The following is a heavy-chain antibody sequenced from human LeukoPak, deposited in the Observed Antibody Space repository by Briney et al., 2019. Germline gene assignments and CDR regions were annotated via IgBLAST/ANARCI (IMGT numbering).Heavy chain of an antibody. J-gene: IGHJ6*02. V-gene: IGHV4-59*01. CDR1: GGSISSYY. D-gene: IGHD6-19*01. CDR3: ARDDGSGWSPDYYGMDV. CDR2: IYYSGST. Sequence: SETLSLTCTVSGGSISSYYWSWIRQPPGKGLEWIGYIYYSGSTNYNPSLKSRVTISVDTSKNQFSLKLSSVTVADTAVYYCARDDGSGWSPDYYGMDVWGQGTTVTVSS.